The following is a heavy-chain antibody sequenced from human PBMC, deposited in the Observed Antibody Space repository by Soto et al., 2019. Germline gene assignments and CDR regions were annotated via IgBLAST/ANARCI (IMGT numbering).Heavy chain of an antibody. CDR2: IYNSGST. CDR1: GGSINSGGYY. J-gene: IGHJ4*02. CDR3: ARGITMVRGVIHTPYFDY. Sequence: PSETLSLTCTVSGGSINSGGYYWGWIRQHPGKGLEWIGYIYNSGSTYYNPSLKSRVTISVDTSKNQFSLKLSSVTAADTAVYCCARGITMVRGVIHTPYFDYWGQGTLVTVSS. V-gene: IGHV4-31*03. D-gene: IGHD3-10*01.